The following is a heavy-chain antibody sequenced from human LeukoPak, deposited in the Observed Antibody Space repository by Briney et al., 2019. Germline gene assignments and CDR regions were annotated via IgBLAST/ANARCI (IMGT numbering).Heavy chain of an antibody. Sequence: ASVKVSCKASGYTFTGYYMHWVRQAPGQGLKWMGWINPNSGGTNYAQKFQGRVTMTRDTSISTAYMELSRLRSDDTAVYYCAREGMTTGTQDAFDIWGQGTMVTVSS. CDR3: AREGMTTGTQDAFDI. CDR2: INPNSGGT. J-gene: IGHJ3*02. V-gene: IGHV1-2*02. D-gene: IGHD4-17*01. CDR1: GYTFTGYY.